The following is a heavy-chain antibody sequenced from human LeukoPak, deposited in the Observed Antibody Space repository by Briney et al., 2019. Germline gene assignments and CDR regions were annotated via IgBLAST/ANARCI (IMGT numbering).Heavy chain of an antibody. CDR2: INPNSGGT. Sequence: ASVKVSCKASGYGFSDVYFNWVRQAPGQGLEWMGWINPNSGGTNYAQKFQGRVTMTRDTSISTAYMELSRLRSDDTAVYYCARDFPIDYWGQGTLVTVSS. J-gene: IGHJ4*02. CDR3: ARDFPIDY. CDR1: GYGFSDVY. V-gene: IGHV1-2*02.